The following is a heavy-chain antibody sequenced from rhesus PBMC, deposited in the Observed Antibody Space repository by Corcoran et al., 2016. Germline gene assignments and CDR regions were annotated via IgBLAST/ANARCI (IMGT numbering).Heavy chain of an antibody. D-gene: IGHD6-25*01. CDR1: GGSISSSNW. CDR3: ARQIAVAGKGYFDL. V-gene: IGHV4-93*02. CDR2: IYGRGGSP. Sequence: QVQLQESGPAVVKPSETLSLTCAVSGGSISSSNWWSWIRQSPGKGLEWIGVIYGRGGSPEYNPSRKGRVTISIDTSKNQFSLKLSSVTAADTAVYYCARQIAVAGKGYFDLWGPGTPITISS. J-gene: IGHJ2*01.